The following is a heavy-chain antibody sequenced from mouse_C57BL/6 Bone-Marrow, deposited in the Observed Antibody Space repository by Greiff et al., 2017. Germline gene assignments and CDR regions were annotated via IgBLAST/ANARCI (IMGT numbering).Heavy chain of an antibody. CDR2: ISSGGSYT. CDR1: GFTFSSYG. V-gene: IGHV5-6*01. Sequence: EVKVVESGGDLVKPGGSLKLSCAASGFTFSSYGMSWVRQTPDKRLEWVATISSGGSYTYYPDSVKGRFTISRDNAKNTLYLQMSSLKSEDTAMYYCARGGRIYYGYDEGDYWGQGTTLTVSS. CDR3: ARGGRIYYGYDEGDY. J-gene: IGHJ2*01. D-gene: IGHD2-2*01.